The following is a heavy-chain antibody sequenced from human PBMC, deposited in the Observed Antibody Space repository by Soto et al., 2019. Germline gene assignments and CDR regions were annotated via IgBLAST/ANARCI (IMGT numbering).Heavy chain of an antibody. J-gene: IGHJ4*02. Sequence: PGESLKISCKGSGYSFTSYWIGWVRQMPGKGLEWMGIIYPGDPDTRYSPSFQGQVTISADKSISTAYLQWSSLKASDTAMYYCARSIVCSAYQPRSFDYWGQGTQVTVSS. CDR3: ARSIVCSAYQPRSFDY. CDR1: GYSFTSYW. V-gene: IGHV5-51*01. CDR2: IYPGDPDT. D-gene: IGHD2-15*01.